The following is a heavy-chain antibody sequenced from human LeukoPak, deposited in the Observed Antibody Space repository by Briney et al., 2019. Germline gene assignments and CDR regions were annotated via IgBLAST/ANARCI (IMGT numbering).Heavy chain of an antibody. V-gene: IGHV3-21*01. CDR1: GFTFSTYT. Sequence: GGSVRLSCAASGFTFSTYTMNWVRPAPGQGLAGVSSISSSGSYIHYSDSVKGRFTISRDNAKNSLYLQMDSLRVEDTAIYYCARDPRTVRIWGQGTLVTVSS. CDR2: ISSSGSYI. J-gene: IGHJ4*02. D-gene: IGHD1-1*01. CDR3: ARDPRTVRI.